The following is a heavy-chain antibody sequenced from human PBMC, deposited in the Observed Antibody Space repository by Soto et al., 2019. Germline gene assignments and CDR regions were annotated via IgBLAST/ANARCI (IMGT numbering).Heavy chain of an antibody. Sequence: GGSLRLSCAASGFTFSSYAMGWVRQGPGKGLEWVAVVSIGGSTHYADSVRGRFTISRDNSKNTLSLQLNSLTAEDTAVYFCAKRRGAGGHFDYWGQRALVTAAS. J-gene: IGHJ4*02. V-gene: IGHV3-23*01. CDR1: GFTFSSYA. CDR2: VSIGGST. D-gene: IGHD2-15*01. CDR3: AKRRGAGGHFDY.